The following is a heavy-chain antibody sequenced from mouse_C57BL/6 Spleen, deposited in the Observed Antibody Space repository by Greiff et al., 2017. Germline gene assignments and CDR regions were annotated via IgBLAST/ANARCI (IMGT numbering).Heavy chain of an antibody. CDR1: GFTFSDYY. CDR3: ARYPLGLGAMDY. Sequence: DVQLVESEGGLVQPGSSMKLSCTASGFTFSDYYMAWVRQVPEKGLEWVANINYDGSSTYYLDSLKSRFIISRDNAKNILYLQMSSLKSEDTATYYCARYPLGLGAMDYWGQGTSVTVSS. D-gene: IGHD4-1*01. CDR2: INYDGSST. J-gene: IGHJ4*01. V-gene: IGHV5-16*01.